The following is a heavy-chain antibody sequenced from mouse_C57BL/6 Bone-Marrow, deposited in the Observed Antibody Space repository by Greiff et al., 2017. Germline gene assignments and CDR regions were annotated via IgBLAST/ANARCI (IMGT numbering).Heavy chain of an antibody. D-gene: IGHD2-5*01. CDR2: IRSKSNNYAT. CDR1: GFSFNTYA. CDR3: VRQDYSNRYFDV. J-gene: IGHJ1*03. V-gene: IGHV10-1*01. Sequence: EVQLVESGGGLVQPKGSLKLSCAASGFSFNTYAMNWVRQAPGKGLEWVARIRSKSNNYATYYADSVKDRFTISRDDSESKLYLQMNNLKTEDTAMYYCVRQDYSNRYFDVWGTGTTVTVSS.